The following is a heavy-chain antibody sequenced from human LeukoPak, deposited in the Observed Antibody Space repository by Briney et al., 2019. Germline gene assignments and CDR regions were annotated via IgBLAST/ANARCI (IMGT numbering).Heavy chain of an antibody. D-gene: IGHD3/OR15-3a*01. Sequence: GGSLRLSCAASGFTFSSYAMHWVRQAPGKGLEWVAVISYDGSNKYYADSVKGRFTISRDNSKNTLYLQMNSLRAEDTAVYYCAGDPPLGEDWYFDYWGQGTLVTVSS. J-gene: IGHJ4*02. CDR3: AGDPPLGEDWYFDY. V-gene: IGHV3-30*04. CDR2: ISYDGSNK. CDR1: GFTFSSYA.